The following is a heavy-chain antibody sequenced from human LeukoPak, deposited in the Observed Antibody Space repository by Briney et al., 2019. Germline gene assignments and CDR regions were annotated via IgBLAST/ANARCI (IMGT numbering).Heavy chain of an antibody. CDR3: ARDHCSGGMGV. Sequence: PGGSLRHSCAASGFTISSIYMSGVRQPPGRGLEGVSVIYGGSATFYADSVKGRFTISRDNSKNTLDLQMNSQRAEDTAVYCGARDHCSGGMGVWGQGTAVTVSS. D-gene: IGHD2-21*02. CDR1: GFTISSIY. CDR2: IYGGSAT. V-gene: IGHV3-66*01. J-gene: IGHJ6*02.